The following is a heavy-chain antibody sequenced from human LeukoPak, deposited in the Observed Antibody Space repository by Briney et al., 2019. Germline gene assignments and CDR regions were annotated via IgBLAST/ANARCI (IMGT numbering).Heavy chain of an antibody. CDR3: ARYKGLGFGEFDY. J-gene: IGHJ4*02. Sequence: GASLQISCQASGSSFAKYWIGLGRPLPGEGLGGVGIICPGDSDTRYGPSFQGQVTISTDKSIHTAYLQWGSLKASDTAMYFCARYKGLGFGEFDYWGQGTLVTVSS. CDR2: ICPGDSDT. V-gene: IGHV5-51*01. D-gene: IGHD3-10*01. CDR1: GSSFAKYW.